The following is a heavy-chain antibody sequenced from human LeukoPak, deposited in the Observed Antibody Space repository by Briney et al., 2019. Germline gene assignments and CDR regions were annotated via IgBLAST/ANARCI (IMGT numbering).Heavy chain of an antibody. CDR1: GFTFRRYR. J-gene: IGHJ3*02. CDR2: IKQDVGDE. Sequence: PGGSLRLSCAGSGFTFRRYRISWVRQAPGKGLEWVASIKQDVGDEYYGASVKGRFIISRDNGKNSLFLQMNSLRAEDTAVYYCAREGDGFDIWGQGTMVTVYS. V-gene: IGHV3-7*01. CDR3: AREGDGFDI.